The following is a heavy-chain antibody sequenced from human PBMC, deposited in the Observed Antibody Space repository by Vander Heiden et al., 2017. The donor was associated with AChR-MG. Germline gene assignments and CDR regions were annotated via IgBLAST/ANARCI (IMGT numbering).Heavy chain of an antibody. J-gene: IGHJ6*02. Sequence: QVQLQESGPGLVKPSETLSLTCTVSGGSISSYYWSWIRQPPGKGLEWIGYIYYSGSTNYNPSLKSRVTISVDTSKNQFSLKLSSVTAADTAVYYCARDSLPHLEWLSSPYYYYGMDVWGQGTTVTVSS. V-gene: IGHV4-59*01. CDR1: GGSISSYY. CDR3: ARDSLPHLEWLSSPYYYYGMDV. CDR2: IYYSGST. D-gene: IGHD3-3*01.